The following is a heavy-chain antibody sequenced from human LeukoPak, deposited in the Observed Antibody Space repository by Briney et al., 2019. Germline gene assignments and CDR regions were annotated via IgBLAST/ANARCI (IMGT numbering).Heavy chain of an antibody. CDR3: ARESYPIDY. J-gene: IGHJ4*02. Sequence: PGGSLRLSCAASGFRFSNSWMYWVRQGPGKGLEWVSYISSSSSTIYYADSVKGRFTISRDNAKNSLYLQMNSLRAEDTAVYHCARESYPIDYWGQGTLVTVSS. D-gene: IGHD5-18*01. V-gene: IGHV3-48*01. CDR1: GFRFSNSW. CDR2: ISSSSSTI.